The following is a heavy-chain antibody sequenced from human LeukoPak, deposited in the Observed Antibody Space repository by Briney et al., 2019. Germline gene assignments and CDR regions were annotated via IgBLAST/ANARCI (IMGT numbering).Heavy chain of an antibody. V-gene: IGHV3-74*03. Sequence: PPGGSLRLSCAVSGFTFSNYWMHWVRQAPGTGLVWVSRIHPDGRITTYADSVKGRFTISRDNAKNTLYLQMNNLRAEDTAVYFCAPQQSYSPYNWFDPWGQGTLVTVSS. CDR2: IHPDGRIT. J-gene: IGHJ5*02. CDR1: GFTFSNYW. CDR3: APQQSYSPYNWFDP. D-gene: IGHD5-12*01.